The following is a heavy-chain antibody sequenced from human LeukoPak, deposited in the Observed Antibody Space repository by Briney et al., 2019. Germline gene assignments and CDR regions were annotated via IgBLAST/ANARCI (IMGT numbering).Heavy chain of an antibody. V-gene: IGHV3-71*01. CDR1: GFTFSDYY. J-gene: IGHJ4*02. CDR3: GSGSGWYSPDY. Sequence: PGGSLRLSCAASGFTFSDYYMSWIRQAPGKGLEWVGFSRSKAYGGTTEYAASVKGRFTISRDDSKNIAYLQMNSLKTEDTAVYYCGSGSGWYSPDYWGQGTLVTVSS. CDR2: SRSKAYGGTT. D-gene: IGHD6-19*01.